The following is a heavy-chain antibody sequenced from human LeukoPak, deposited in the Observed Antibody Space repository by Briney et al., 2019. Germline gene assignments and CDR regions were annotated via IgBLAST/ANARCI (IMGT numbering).Heavy chain of an antibody. D-gene: IGHD2-2*01. CDR1: GFTFSRYA. CDR2: ISGSGGST. CDR3: AKSEYQLLSPFDY. Sequence: RGSLRLSCAASGFTFSRYAMSWVRQAPGKGLEWVSAISGSGGSTYYADSVKGRFTISRDNSKNTLYLQMNSLRAEDTAVYYCAKSEYQLLSPFDYWGQGTLVTVSS. J-gene: IGHJ4*02. V-gene: IGHV3-23*01.